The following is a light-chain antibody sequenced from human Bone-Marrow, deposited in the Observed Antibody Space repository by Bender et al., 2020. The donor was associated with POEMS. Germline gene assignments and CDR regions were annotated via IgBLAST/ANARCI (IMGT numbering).Light chain of an antibody. CDR1: TSKIGTYF. CDR2: DND. Sequence: QSLLTQPPSVSAAPGQRITISCSGSTSKIGTYFVSWYQHVPGTAPRLLIYDNDRRPSGIPDRFSGSKSASSAALVITRRQTGDDADYYCAMSHRSLTGGVVFGGGTKLTVL. V-gene: IGLV1-51*01. J-gene: IGLJ2*01. CDR3: AMSHRSLTGGVV.